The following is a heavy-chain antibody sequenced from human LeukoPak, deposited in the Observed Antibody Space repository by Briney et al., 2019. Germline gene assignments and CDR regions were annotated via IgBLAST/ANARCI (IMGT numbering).Heavy chain of an antibody. CDR1: GFTFSSYA. Sequence: PGGSLRLSCAASGFTFSSYAMSWVRQAPGKGLEWVSAISGSGGSTYYADSAKGRFTISRDNSKNTLYLQMNSLRAEDTAVYYCANRNSSGSTYWGQGTLVTVSS. J-gene: IGHJ4*02. D-gene: IGHD6-19*01. CDR3: ANRNSSGSTY. CDR2: ISGSGGST. V-gene: IGHV3-23*01.